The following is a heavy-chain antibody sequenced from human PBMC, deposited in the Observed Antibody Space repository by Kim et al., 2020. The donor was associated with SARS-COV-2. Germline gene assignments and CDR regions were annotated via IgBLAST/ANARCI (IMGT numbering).Heavy chain of an antibody. CDR3: VRSYSTSHYNDF. CDR1: GYTFTNFA. J-gene: IGHJ4*02. CDR2: INPGDGST. Sequence: ASVKVSCKASGYTFTNFAIHWVRPAPGQRLEWMAWINPGDGSTKYSEKSQARVTVTRDTSASTAYMELSSLRSEDTAVYYCVRSYSTSHYNDFWGQGTLVTVSS. D-gene: IGHD4-4*01. V-gene: IGHV1-3*01.